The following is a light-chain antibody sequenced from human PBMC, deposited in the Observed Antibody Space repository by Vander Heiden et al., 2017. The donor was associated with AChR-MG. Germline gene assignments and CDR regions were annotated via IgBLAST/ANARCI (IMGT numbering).Light chain of an antibody. CDR2: GAS. CDR1: QSVSSSY. CDR3: HQYRTSPT. Sequence: EIVLTQSPGTLSLSPGERATLSCRASQSVSSSYLAWYQQKPGQAPRLLIYGASSGATGIPARFSGSGSGTDFTLTISRLEPEDFAVYYCHQYRTSPTFGQGTKVEIK. J-gene: IGKJ1*01. V-gene: IGKV3-20*01.